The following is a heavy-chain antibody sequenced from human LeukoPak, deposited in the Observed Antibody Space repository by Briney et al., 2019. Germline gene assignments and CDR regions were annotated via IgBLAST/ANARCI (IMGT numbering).Heavy chain of an antibody. Sequence: KPSETLSLTCAVSGYSISSGYYWGWIRQPPGKGLEWIGSIYHSGSTYYNPSLKSRVTISVDTSKNQFSLKLSSVTAADTAVYYCARARIFLGRSDYWGQGTLVTVSS. V-gene: IGHV4-38-2*01. J-gene: IGHJ4*02. CDR1: GYSISSGYY. CDR3: ARARIFLGRSDY. D-gene: IGHD2/OR15-2a*01. CDR2: IYHSGST.